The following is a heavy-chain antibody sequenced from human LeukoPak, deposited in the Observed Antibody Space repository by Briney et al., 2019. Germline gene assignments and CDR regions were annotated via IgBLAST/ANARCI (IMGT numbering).Heavy chain of an antibody. D-gene: IGHD6-13*01. CDR2: IKQDGSEK. CDR3: ATDLGSSRPNF. CDR1: GFSLRTYW. J-gene: IGHJ4*02. V-gene: IGHV3-7*01. Sequence: PGGALTLTRPASGFSLRTYWLNGLRQPAGKGLAWVANIKQDGSEKYYVDSAKGRFTVSRDNAKNSLYLQMNSLRAEDTAVYYCATDLGSSRPNFWGQGILVTVSS.